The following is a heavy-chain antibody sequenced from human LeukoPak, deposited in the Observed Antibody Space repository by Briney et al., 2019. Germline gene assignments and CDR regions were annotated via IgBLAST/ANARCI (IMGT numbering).Heavy chain of an antibody. CDR1: GFTFSAYW. J-gene: IGHJ4*02. CDR2: IKQDGSDK. D-gene: IGHD4-23*01. CDR3: ARRTVVGSYFDY. Sequence: GALRLSCAASGFTFSAYWMSWVRQAPGKGLEWVANIKQDGSDKYYVDSVKGRFTISRDNAKNSLYLQMNSLRAEDTAVYYCARRTVVGSYFDYWGQGTPVTVSS. V-gene: IGHV3-7*03.